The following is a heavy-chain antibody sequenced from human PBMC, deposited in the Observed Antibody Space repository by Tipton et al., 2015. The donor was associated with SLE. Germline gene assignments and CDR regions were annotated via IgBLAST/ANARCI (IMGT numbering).Heavy chain of an antibody. Sequence: TLSLTCRVSGGSISSYYWSWIRQPPGKGLEWIGYIYYSGSTNYSPSLESRVTISVDTSKNQFSLMLSSVTAADTAVYYCARHVGGFWSGSSFDDWGQGTLVTVSS. CDR3: ARHVGGFWSGSSFDD. V-gene: IGHV4-59*08. CDR1: GGSISSYY. J-gene: IGHJ4*02. D-gene: IGHD3-3*01. CDR2: IYYSGST.